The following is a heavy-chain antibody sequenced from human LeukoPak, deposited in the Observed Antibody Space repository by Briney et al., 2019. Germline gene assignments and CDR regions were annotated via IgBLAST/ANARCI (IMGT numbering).Heavy chain of an antibody. CDR1: GFSFSSYY. CDR3: TRDLAAVPGPRMDV. D-gene: IGHD6-19*01. V-gene: IGHV3-7*03. Sequence: GRSLRLSCAASGFSFSSYYMSWVRQAPGKGLEWVALINPDGSERYYVDSVKGRFTISRDNAKNSLYLQMDSLRDDDTAMYFCTRDLAAVPGPRMDVWGQGTTVTVSS. J-gene: IGHJ6*02. CDR2: INPDGSER.